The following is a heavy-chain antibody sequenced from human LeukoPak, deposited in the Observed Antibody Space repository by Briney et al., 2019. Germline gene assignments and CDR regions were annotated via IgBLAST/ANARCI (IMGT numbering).Heavy chain of an antibody. Sequence: GGSLRLSCAASGFTFSSYSMNWVRQAPGKGLEWVSSISSSSSYIYYADSVKGRFTISRDNAKNSLYLQMNSLRTEDTAVYYCARADWNDGAGSDYWGQGTLVTVSS. CDR1: GFTFSSYS. D-gene: IGHD1-1*01. J-gene: IGHJ4*02. CDR2: ISSSSSYI. V-gene: IGHV3-21*01. CDR3: ARADWNDGAGSDY.